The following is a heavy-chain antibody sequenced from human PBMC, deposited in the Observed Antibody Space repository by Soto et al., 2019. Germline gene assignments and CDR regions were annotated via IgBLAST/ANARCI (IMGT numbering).Heavy chain of an antibody. D-gene: IGHD1-26*01. V-gene: IGHV1-69*12. CDR2: IIPMFGTA. J-gene: IGHJ4*02. Sequence: QVQLVQSGAAVKKPGSSVKVSCKASGGTFSTYGISWVRQAPGQGLEWMGGIIPMFGTADYAQKLQGRVTITADESSSTVYMELSSLRSEDTAMYYCARGAVGAFTPMDYWGQGTLVIVSS. CDR1: GGTFSTYG. CDR3: ARGAVGAFTPMDY.